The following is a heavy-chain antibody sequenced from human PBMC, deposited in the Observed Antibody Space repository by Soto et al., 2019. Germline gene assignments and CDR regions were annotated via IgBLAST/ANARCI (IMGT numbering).Heavy chain of an antibody. V-gene: IGHV4-59*01. Sequence: SETLSLTCTVSGGSISSYYWSWIRQPPGKGLEWIGYIYYSGSTNYNPSLKSRVTISVDTSKNQFSLKLSSVTAADTAVYYCARYGLGHGPYFDTLDVWGKGTMVTVSS. CDR2: IYYSGST. J-gene: IGHJ6*04. CDR1: GGSISSYY. D-gene: IGHD3-9*01. CDR3: ARYGLGHGPYFDTLDV.